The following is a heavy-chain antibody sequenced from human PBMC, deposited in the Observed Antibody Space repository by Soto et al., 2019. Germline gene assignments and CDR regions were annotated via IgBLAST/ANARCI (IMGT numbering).Heavy chain of an antibody. Sequence: GGSLRLSCAASGFTFSSYWMSWVRQAPGKGLEWVANIKQDGSEKYYVDSVKGRFTISRDNAKNSLYLQMNSVRAEDTAVYYCARVSDILTGYCYFGYWGQGTLVTVSS. CDR1: GFTFSSYW. D-gene: IGHD3-9*01. J-gene: IGHJ4*02. CDR3: ARVSDILTGYCYFGY. V-gene: IGHV3-7*01. CDR2: IKQDGSEK.